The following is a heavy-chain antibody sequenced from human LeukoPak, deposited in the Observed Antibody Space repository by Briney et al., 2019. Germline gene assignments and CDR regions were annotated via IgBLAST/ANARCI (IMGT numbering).Heavy chain of an antibody. V-gene: IGHV3-30*04. CDR3: ARERAFDY. Sequence: PGGSLRPSCAASGFTFSSYAMHWVRQAPGKGLEWVAVISYDGSNKYYADSVKGRFTISRDNSKNTLYLQMNSLRAEDTAVYYCARERAFDYWGQGTLVTVSS. J-gene: IGHJ4*02. CDR2: ISYDGSNK. CDR1: GFTFSSYA.